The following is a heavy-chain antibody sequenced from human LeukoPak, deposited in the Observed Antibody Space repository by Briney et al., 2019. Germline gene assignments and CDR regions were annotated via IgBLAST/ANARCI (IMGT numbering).Heavy chain of an antibody. CDR1: GFTFSSYE. D-gene: IGHD6-13*01. V-gene: IGHV3-48*03. J-gene: IGHJ4*02. Sequence: GGSLRLSCAASGFTFSSYEMNWVRQTPGKGLQWVSYISGSGNDIYYADSVKGRVTISRGNAKNSLFLQMNSLRAEDTAVYYCAREKGSSWYGGPYPLDYWGQGTLVTVSS. CDR2: ISGSGNDI. CDR3: AREKGSSWYGGPYPLDY.